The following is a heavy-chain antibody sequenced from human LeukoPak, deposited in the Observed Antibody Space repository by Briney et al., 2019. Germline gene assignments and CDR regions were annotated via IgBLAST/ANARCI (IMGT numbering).Heavy chain of an antibody. J-gene: IGHJ4*02. CDR1: GFTLSDHN. CDR2: SRKRGNKYVT. Sequence: GGSLRLSCVASGFTLSDHNMDWVRQATGKGLEWVGRSRKRGNKYVTENAASVKGRFTISRDDSNNSLYLQMNSLRAEDTAVYYCARDRLGIVGATYEFDYWGQGTLVTVSS. CDR3: ARDRLGIVGATYEFDY. V-gene: IGHV3-72*01. D-gene: IGHD1-26*01.